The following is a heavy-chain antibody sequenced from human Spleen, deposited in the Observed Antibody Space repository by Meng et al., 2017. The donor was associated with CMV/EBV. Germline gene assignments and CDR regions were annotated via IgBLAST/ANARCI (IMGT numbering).Heavy chain of an antibody. CDR2: MYYSGNT. CDR3: ATFSPGWGCLGH. J-gene: IGHJ1*01. V-gene: IGHV4-59*01. CDR1: GGSIRDYY. Sequence: SETLSLTCTVSGGSIRDYYWSWVRQPPGMGLEWIGYMYYSGNTKYNPSLKSRVTISIDTSKNQFSLKLSSVTAADTAMYYCATFSPGWGCLGHWGQGTLVTVSS. D-gene: IGHD2-21*01.